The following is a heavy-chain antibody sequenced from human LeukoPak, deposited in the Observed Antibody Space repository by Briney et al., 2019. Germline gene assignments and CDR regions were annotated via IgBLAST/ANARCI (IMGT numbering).Heavy chain of an antibody. Sequence: ASEKVSCKASGYTFTSYGISWVRQAAGQGLEWMGWISAYNGNTNYAQKLQGRVTMTTDTSTSTAYMELRSLRSDDTAVYYCARVFHDSSGYYPYYFDYWGQGTLVPVSS. CDR2: ISAYNGNT. J-gene: IGHJ4*02. D-gene: IGHD3-22*01. CDR1: GYTFTSYG. V-gene: IGHV1-18*01. CDR3: ARVFHDSSGYYPYYFDY.